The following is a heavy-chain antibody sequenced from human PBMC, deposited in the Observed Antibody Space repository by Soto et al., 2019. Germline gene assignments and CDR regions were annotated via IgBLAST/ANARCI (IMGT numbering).Heavy chain of an antibody. CDR2: ISGYNSDT. D-gene: IGHD2-8*01. Sequence: QGQLVQSGPEAKKPGASVKVSCKASGYTFSRYGISWVRQAPGQGLEWMGWISGYNSDTKYAQKVQGRVTMTVDTATYTAYMELRRLTSDDTAIYYCAKNGQPPYYYYGMDVWGQGTTVTVSS. CDR1: GYTFSRYG. CDR3: AKNGQPPYYYYGMDV. V-gene: IGHV1-18*01. J-gene: IGHJ6*02.